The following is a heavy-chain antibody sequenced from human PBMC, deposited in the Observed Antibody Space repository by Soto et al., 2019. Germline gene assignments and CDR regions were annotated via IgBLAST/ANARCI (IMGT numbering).Heavy chain of an antibody. Sequence: EVQLLESGGNLVQPGGSLRLSCAASGFSFSTYALTWVRQVPGKGLEWVSGISASGATTYYADSVKGRFTISRDNSKNTVFLHMTSLIAEDTALYYCAKWTDTVVEAALAGGAFDIWGQGTTVTVSS. J-gene: IGHJ3*02. CDR2: ISASGATT. D-gene: IGHD2-2*01. CDR3: AKWTDTVVEAALAGGAFDI. CDR1: GFSFSTYA. V-gene: IGHV3-23*01.